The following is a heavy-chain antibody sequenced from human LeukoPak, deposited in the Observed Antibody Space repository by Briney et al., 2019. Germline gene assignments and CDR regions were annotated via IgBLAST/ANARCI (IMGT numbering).Heavy chain of an antibody. J-gene: IGHJ4*02. CDR2: ISYDGSNK. CDR3: AKDRNNWNTFSADY. CDR1: GFTFSSYA. V-gene: IGHV3-30-3*01. D-gene: IGHD1/OR15-1a*01. Sequence: GGSLRLSCAASGFTFSSYAMHWVRQAPGKGLEWVAVISYDGSNKYYADSVKGRFTISRDNSKNTLYLQMNSLRAEDTALYYCAKDRNNWNTFSADYWGQGTLVTVSS.